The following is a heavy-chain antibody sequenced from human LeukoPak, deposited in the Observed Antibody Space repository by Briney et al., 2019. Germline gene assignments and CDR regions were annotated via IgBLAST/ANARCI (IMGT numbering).Heavy chain of an antibody. CDR1: GFTFSSYA. J-gene: IGHJ4*02. Sequence: PGGSLRLSCAASGFTFSSYAMSWVRQAPGKGLEWVSAISGCGGSTYYADSVKGRFTISRDNSKNTLYLQMNSLRAEDTAVYYCAKSSGYSYGYAYYFDYWGQGTLVTVSS. CDR3: AKSSGYSYGYAYYFDY. CDR2: ISGCGGST. D-gene: IGHD5-18*01. V-gene: IGHV3-23*01.